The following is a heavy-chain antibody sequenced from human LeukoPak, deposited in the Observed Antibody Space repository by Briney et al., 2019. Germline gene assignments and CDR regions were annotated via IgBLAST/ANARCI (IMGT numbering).Heavy chain of an antibody. CDR3: ARGGYTYGVRPF. J-gene: IGHJ4*02. CDR1: GFTFSSYW. V-gene: IGHV3-7*01. Sequence: GGSVRLSCAASGFTFSSYWMSWVRQAPGKGLEWVANIKQDGSDKYYVDSVKGRFTISRDNAKNSLYLQMNSLRAEDTAVYYCARGGYTYGVRPFWDQGTLVTVSS. CDR2: IKQDGSDK. D-gene: IGHD5-18*01.